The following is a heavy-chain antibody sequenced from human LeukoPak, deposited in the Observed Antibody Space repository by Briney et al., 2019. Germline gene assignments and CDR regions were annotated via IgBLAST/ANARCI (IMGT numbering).Heavy chain of an antibody. J-gene: IGHJ4*02. CDR1: GFTLSSYA. CDR2: ISGSGGST. V-gene: IGHV3-23*01. Sequence: GGSLRLSCAASGFTLSSYAMNWVRQAPGKGLEWVSVISGSGGSTYYADSVKGRFTISRDNSKNTLYLQMNSLRAEDTAVYFCAKDRDYRLPLNLDHWGQGTLVTVSS. CDR3: AKDRDYRLPLNLDH. D-gene: IGHD2-2*01.